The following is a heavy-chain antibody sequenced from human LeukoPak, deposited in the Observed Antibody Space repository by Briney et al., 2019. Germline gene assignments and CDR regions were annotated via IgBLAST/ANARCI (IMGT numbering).Heavy chain of an antibody. CDR3: ARDPDGYRQGHHFDY. CDR1: GFTVSSNY. J-gene: IGHJ4*02. Sequence: GGSLRLSCAASGFTVSSNYMSWVRQAPGKGLEWVSVIYSGGSTYYADSVKGRFTISRDNSKNTLYLQTNSLKAEDTAVYYCARDPDGYRQGHHFDYWGQGTLVTVSS. CDR2: IYSGGST. D-gene: IGHD5-18*01. V-gene: IGHV3-66*01.